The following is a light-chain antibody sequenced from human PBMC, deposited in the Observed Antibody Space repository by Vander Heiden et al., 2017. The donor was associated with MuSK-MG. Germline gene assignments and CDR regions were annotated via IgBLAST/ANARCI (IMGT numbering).Light chain of an antibody. V-gene: IGKV3-15*01. Sequence: EIVMTQSPATLSVSPGERATLSCRASQSVSNNLAWYQQKPGQAPRLLIYGASTRATGIPARFSGSGSGTEFTLSISSLQSEESAVYYCQQDKDWPITFGGGTKVEIK. CDR1: QSVSNN. CDR2: GAS. CDR3: QQDKDWPIT. J-gene: IGKJ4*01.